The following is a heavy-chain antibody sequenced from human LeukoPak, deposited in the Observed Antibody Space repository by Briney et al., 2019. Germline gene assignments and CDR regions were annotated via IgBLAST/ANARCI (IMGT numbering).Heavy chain of an antibody. CDR1: GYTFTSYD. CDR3: ARGASPRAYYDFWSGYYWKTYNWFDP. D-gene: IGHD3-3*01. J-gene: IGHJ5*02. Sequence: RASVKVSCKASGYTFTSYDINWVRQATGQGLEWMGWMNPNSGNTGYAQKFQGRVTMTRNTSISTAYMELSSLRSEDTAVYYCARGASPRAYYDFWSGYYWKTYNWFDPWGQGTLVTVSS. V-gene: IGHV1-8*01. CDR2: MNPNSGNT.